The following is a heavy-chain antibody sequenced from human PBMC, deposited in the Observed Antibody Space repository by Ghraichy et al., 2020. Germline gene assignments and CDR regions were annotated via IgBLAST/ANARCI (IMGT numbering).Heavy chain of an antibody. CDR1: GFNFDDYA. J-gene: IGHJ3*02. CDR3: AKIVLVPVPMADDAFDI. V-gene: IGHV3-30*04. CDR2: ISFDGSDK. D-gene: IGHD2-2*01. Sequence: WGSLRLSCAASGFNFDDYAMHWVRRAPGKGLEWVADISFDGSDKNYVDSVKGRFTISRDNSKFMLHLQMNSLRAEDTAVYYCAKIVLVPVPMADDAFDIWGQGTMVTVSS.